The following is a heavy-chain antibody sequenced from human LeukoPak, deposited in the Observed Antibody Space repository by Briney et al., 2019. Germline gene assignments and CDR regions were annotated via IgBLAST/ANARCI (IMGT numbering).Heavy chain of an antibody. V-gene: IGHV3-7*01. J-gene: IGHJ4*02. CDR1: GFTFSSYW. Sequence: GGSLRLSCAASGFTFSSYWMSWVRQAPGKGLEWVANIKQDGSEKYYVDSVKGRFTISRDNAKNSLYLQMNSLRAEDTAVYYCARAREFYGDYDPVDYWGQGTLVTVSS. D-gene: IGHD4-17*01. CDR3: ARAREFYGDYDPVDY. CDR2: IKQDGSEK.